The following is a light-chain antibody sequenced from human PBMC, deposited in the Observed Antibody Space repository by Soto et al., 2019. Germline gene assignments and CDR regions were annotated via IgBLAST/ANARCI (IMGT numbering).Light chain of an antibody. V-gene: IGKV3-15*01. CDR1: QSVSSN. J-gene: IGKJ1*01. CDR2: GAS. Sequence: EIVLTQSPGTLSLSPGERATLSCRASQSVSSNLAWHQQKPGQAPRILIHGASTRATGVPARFSGSGSGTEFTLTISGLQSEDFAFYYCQQYNDWPRTFGQGTKVDIK. CDR3: QQYNDWPRT.